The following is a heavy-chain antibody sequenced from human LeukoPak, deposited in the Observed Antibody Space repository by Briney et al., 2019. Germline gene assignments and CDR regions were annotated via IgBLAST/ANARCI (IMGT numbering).Heavy chain of an antibody. CDR2: IYPGDSDT. J-gene: IGHJ4*02. Sequence: GESLKISCQGSGYSFTNYWIAWVRQMPGKGLEWMGIIYPGDSDTKYSPSFQGQVTISADKSITTAYQQWSSLKASDTAMYYCARQESGLRWQTFDYWGQGTLVTVSS. CDR3: ARQESGLRWQTFDY. CDR1: GYSFTNYW. V-gene: IGHV5-51*01. D-gene: IGHD4-23*01.